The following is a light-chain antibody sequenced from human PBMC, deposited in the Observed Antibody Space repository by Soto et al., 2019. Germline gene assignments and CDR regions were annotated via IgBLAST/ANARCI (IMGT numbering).Light chain of an antibody. J-gene: IGKJ1*01. Sequence: EIVLTQSPGTLSLSPGERATLSCRASQSVSSNYLAWYQQKPGQAPRPLIYGASSRATGIPDRFSGSGAGTDFTLTISRLESEDFAVYYCQQYASSPWTFGQGTK. CDR1: QSVSSNY. V-gene: IGKV3-20*01. CDR3: QQYASSPWT. CDR2: GAS.